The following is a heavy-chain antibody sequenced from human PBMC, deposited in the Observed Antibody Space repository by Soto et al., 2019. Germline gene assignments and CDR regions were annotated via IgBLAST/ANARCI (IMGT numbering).Heavy chain of an antibody. V-gene: IGHV3-48*01. CDR1: GFTFSSYI. D-gene: IGHD3-22*01. CDR3: ARDRTYYYDSSGYYAGYGMDV. Sequence: GGSLRLSCAASGFTFSSYIMNWVRQAPGKGLEWVSYISSSSSTIYYADSVKGRFTISRDNAKNSLYLQMNSLRAEDTAVYYCARDRTYYYDSSGYYAGYGMDVWGQGTTVTVSS. J-gene: IGHJ6*02. CDR2: ISSSSSTI.